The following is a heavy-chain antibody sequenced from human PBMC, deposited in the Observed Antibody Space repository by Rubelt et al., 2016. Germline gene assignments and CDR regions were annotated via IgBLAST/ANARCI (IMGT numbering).Heavy chain of an antibody. CDR2: DNAYNGQQ. CDR1: GYTLTSYG. Sequence: VPLVQSGAEVKKPGASVKVSCKASGYTLTSYGFSRGRQAPGQGLEWMGWDNAYNGQQNYAQKLQGRVPLPTDTATGTAYMELRSLRSDDTAVYYCARDPLPVRGVIMTPTHWGQGTLVTVSS. CDR3: ARDPLPVRGVIMTPTH. J-gene: IGHJ4*02. D-gene: IGHD3-10*01. V-gene: IGHV1-18*01.